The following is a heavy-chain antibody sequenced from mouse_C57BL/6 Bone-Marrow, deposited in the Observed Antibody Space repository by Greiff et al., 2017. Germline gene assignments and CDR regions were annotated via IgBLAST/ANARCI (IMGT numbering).Heavy chain of an antibody. CDR2: IDPANGNT. CDR1: GFNIKNTY. D-gene: IGHD1-1*01. CDR3: ASHFYGSIYVYAMDY. J-gene: IGHJ4*01. Sequence: VQLKQSVAELVRPGASVKLSCTASGFNIKNTYMHWVKQRPEQGLEWIGRIDPANGNTKYAPKFQGKATITADTSSNTSYLQLSSLTSEDTAIYYCASHFYGSIYVYAMDYWGQGTSVTVSS. V-gene: IGHV14-3*01.